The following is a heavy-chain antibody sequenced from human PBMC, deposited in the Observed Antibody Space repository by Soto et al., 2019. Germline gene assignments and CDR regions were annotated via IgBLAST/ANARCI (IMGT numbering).Heavy chain of an antibody. CDR2: FDPEDGET. CDR1: GYTLTELS. Sequence: ASVKVSCKVSGYTLTELSMHWVRQAPGKGLEWMGGFDPEDGETIYAQKFQGRVTMTEDTSTDTAYMELSSLRSEDTAVYYCATGVRGSSSWYDWFDPWGQGTLVTVSS. V-gene: IGHV1-24*01. D-gene: IGHD6-13*01. J-gene: IGHJ5*02. CDR3: ATGVRGSSSWYDWFDP.